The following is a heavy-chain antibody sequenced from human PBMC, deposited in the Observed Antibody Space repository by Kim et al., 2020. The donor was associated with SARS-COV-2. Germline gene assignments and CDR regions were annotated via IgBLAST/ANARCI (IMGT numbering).Heavy chain of an antibody. CDR3: ARTRGYCSGGSCYPRGSMDV. CDR1: GFTFSSYS. J-gene: IGHJ6*02. Sequence: GGSLRLSCAASGFTFSSYSMNWVRQAPGKGLEWVSYISSSSSTIYYADSVKGRFTISRDNAKNSLYLQMNSLRDEDKAVYYCARTRGYCSGGSCYPRGSMDVWGQGTTVTVSS. D-gene: IGHD2-15*01. CDR2: ISSSSSTI. V-gene: IGHV3-48*02.